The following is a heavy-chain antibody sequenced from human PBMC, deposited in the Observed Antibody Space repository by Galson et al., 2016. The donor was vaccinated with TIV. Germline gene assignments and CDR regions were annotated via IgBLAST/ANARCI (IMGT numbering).Heavy chain of an antibody. Sequence: SVKVSCKASGYTFINYYMHWVRQAPGQGLEWGGVIDPSGGGTTYAQKFQGRVTMTRDTSTNTVYMELSSLTSDDTAVFYCAVWANTYYFALWGQGTLITVSS. CDR3: AVWANTYYFAL. CDR1: GYTFINYY. D-gene: IGHD2-8*01. V-gene: IGHV1-46*01. CDR2: IDPSGGGT. J-gene: IGHJ4*02.